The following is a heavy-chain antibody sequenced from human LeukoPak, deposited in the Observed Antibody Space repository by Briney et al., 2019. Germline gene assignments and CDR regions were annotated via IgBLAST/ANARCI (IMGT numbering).Heavy chain of an antibody. CDR3: AREGGYYYGMDV. V-gene: IGHV3-23*01. CDR2: ISGSGSNT. CDR1: GFTFNIYA. D-gene: IGHD3-16*01. Sequence: GGSLRLSCVASGFTFNIYAMIWVRQAPGKGLEWVSGISGSGSNTYNADYVKGRFTISRDNSKNTVYLQMNSLRAEDTAVYYCAREGGYYYGMDVWGQGTTVTVSS. J-gene: IGHJ6*02.